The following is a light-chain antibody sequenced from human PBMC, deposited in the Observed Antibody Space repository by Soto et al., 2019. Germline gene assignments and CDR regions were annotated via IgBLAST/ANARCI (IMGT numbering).Light chain of an antibody. V-gene: IGKV1-12*01. CDR2: GSS. J-gene: IGKJ1*01. CDR3: QPANSYPWT. CDR1: QGVSDW. Sequence: DIQMTQSPSSVSASVGDSVTITCRASQGVSDWVAWYQQKPGEAPKPLIYGSSSLLSGVPSRFSGTRSGTDFTLTISSLQPEDFATYYCQPANSYPWTFGQGTKVEIE.